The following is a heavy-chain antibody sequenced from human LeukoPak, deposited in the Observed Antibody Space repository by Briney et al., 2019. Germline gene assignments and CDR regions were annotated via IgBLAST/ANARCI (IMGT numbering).Heavy chain of an antibody. CDR2: INPSGGGT. J-gene: IGHJ5*02. CDR1: GYTFTSYY. CDR3: AREEPNYDILTGYYLNWFDP. D-gene: IGHD3-9*01. V-gene: IGHV1-46*01. Sequence: GASVKVSCKASGYTFTSYYMHWVRQAPGQGLEWMGMINPSGGGTNYAQKFQGRVTMTKDTSTSTIYMELSSLRSEDTAVYYCAREEPNYDILTGYYLNWFDPWGQGTLVTVSS.